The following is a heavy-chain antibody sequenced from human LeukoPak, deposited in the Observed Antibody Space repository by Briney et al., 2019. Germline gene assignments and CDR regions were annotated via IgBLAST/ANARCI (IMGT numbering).Heavy chain of an antibody. CDR2: INHSGST. Sequence: SETLSLTCAVYGGSFSGYYWSWIRQPPGKGLEWIGEINHSGSTNYSPSLKSRVTISVDTSKNQFSLKLSSVTAADTAVYYCARGQRRRSSYYYDSSGYSYFDYWGQGTLVTVSS. CDR3: ARGQRRRSSYYYDSSGYSYFDY. CDR1: GGSFSGYY. D-gene: IGHD3-22*01. V-gene: IGHV4-34*01. J-gene: IGHJ4*02.